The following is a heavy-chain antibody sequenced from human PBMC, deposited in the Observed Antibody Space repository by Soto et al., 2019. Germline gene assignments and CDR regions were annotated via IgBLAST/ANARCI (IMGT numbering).Heavy chain of an antibody. CDR2: IYPGDSDT. J-gene: IGHJ4*02. Sequence: GESLKISCKGSGFSFPTYWIGWVRQMPGKGLEWMGIIYPGDSDTRYSPSLQGLVTISVDKSISTAYLQWSSLKASDTAMYYCARRGAYQYDSSGYSVAFWGQGTLVTVYS. CDR1: GFSFPTYW. CDR3: ARRGAYQYDSSGYSVAF. V-gene: IGHV5-51*01. D-gene: IGHD3-22*01.